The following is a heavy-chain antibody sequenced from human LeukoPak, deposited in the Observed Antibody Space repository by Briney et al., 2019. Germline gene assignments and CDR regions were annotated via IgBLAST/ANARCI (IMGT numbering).Heavy chain of an antibody. CDR3: ARVPSTTHFDY. CDR2: IYYSGST. CDR1: GGSISSGDYY. D-gene: IGHD1-26*01. V-gene: IGHV4-30-4*01. J-gene: IGHJ4*02. Sequence: SQTLSLTCAVSGGSISSGDYYWSWIRQPPGKGLEWIGYIYYSGSTYYNPSLKSRVTISVDTSKSQFSLKLSSVTAADTAVYYCARVPSTTHFDYWGQGTLVTVSS.